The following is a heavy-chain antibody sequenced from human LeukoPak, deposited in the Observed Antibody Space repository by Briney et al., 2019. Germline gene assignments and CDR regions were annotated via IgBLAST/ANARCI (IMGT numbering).Heavy chain of an antibody. CDR1: GFTFSSYS. CDR2: ISSSSSYI. Sequence: PGGSLRLSCTASGFTFSSYSMNWVRQAPGKGLEWVSSISSSSSYIYYADSVKGRFTISRDNAKNSLFLQMDSLGAEDTALYYCARSYFGDYVNYWGQGTLVTVSS. J-gene: IGHJ4*02. D-gene: IGHD3-10*01. CDR3: ARSYFGDYVNY. V-gene: IGHV3-21*04.